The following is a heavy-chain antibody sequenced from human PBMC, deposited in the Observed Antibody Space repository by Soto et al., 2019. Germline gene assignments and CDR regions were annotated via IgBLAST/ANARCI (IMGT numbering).Heavy chain of an antibody. CDR3: AKDWREGLPGDAFDI. D-gene: IGHD3-3*01. J-gene: IGHJ3*02. CDR2: IEPSGGSK. CDR1: GYTFTSYY. Sequence: ASVKVSWKASGYTFTSYYMHWVRQAPGQGLEWMGVIEPSGGSKSYTQKFQGRITMTRDTSTSTVYMELSSLRAEDTAVYYCAKDWREGLPGDAFDIWGQGTMVTVSS. V-gene: IGHV1-46*01.